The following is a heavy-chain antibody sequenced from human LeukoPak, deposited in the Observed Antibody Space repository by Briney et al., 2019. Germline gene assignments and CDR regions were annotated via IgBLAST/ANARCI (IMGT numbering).Heavy chain of an antibody. D-gene: IGHD5-12*01. CDR3: ARDRTGYIGYEGDPFDI. CDR2: IHTSGST. J-gene: IGHJ3*02. CDR1: GGSFSSHY. V-gene: IGHV4-4*07. Sequence: SETVSLTCIVSGGSFSSHYWSWIRQSAGKGPEWIGRIHTSGSTNYNPSPMRRVTTSVDTSKNQFTLKLTSVTAADTAVYYCARDRTGYIGYEGDPFDIWGQGTMVTVSS.